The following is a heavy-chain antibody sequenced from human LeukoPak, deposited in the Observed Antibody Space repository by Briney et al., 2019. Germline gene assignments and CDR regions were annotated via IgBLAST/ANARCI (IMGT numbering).Heavy chain of an antibody. Sequence: GGSLRLSCAASGFTFSYYWMSWVRQAPGKGLEWVANIKQDGSEKYYVDSVRGRFTISRDNAKTSLRLQMNSLRAEDTAVYYCARQYYGMDVWGQGTTVTVSS. CDR2: IKQDGSEK. V-gene: IGHV3-7*04. CDR1: GFTFSYYW. CDR3: ARQYYGMDV. J-gene: IGHJ6*02.